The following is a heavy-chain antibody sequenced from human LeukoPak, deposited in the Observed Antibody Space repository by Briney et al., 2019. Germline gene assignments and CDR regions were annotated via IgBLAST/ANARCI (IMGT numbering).Heavy chain of an antibody. CDR3: AKQGVDPYNRFDP. V-gene: IGHV3-23*01. D-gene: IGHD3-10*01. CDR1: GFTLSSYA. J-gene: IGHJ5*02. Sequence: PGGSLRLSCAASGFTLSSYAMSWVRQAPGKGLEWVSGIRGNGGGTYYADSVKGRFTISRDNSRNTLYLQMNSLRAEDTALYYCAKQGVDPYNRFDPWGQGTLVTVSS. CDR2: IRGNGGGT.